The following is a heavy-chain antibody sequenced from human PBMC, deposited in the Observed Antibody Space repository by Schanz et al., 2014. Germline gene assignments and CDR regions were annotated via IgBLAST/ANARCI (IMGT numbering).Heavy chain of an antibody. CDR2: IWNNGVTK. CDR1: GFTFSDYY. CDR3: ARPRFDYGEVDY. Sequence: QVQLVESGGGLVKPGGSLRLSCAASGFTFSDYYMSWIRQPAGKGLEWVAVIWNNGVTKYYADSVRGRFTISRDRFQNTLYLRMSSLRAEDTAVYYCARPRFDYGEVDYWGQGTLVTDSS. J-gene: IGHJ4*02. V-gene: IGHV3-33*08. D-gene: IGHD4-17*01.